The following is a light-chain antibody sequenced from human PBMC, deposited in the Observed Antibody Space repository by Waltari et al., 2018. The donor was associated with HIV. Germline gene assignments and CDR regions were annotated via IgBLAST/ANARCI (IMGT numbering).Light chain of an antibody. CDR3: GAWDTGLGVVI. CDR1: TSHMRKGH. CDR2: YSD. Sequence: QFLLTQSPSVPAAPRQKVTILCSGSTSHMRKGHFSWYQVIPGTFPKPLIYYSDARPSGIPDRFSASKSGTSATLEIIGLQPGDEADYCCGAWDTGLGVVIFGGGTKLTVL. V-gene: IGLV1-51*01. J-gene: IGLJ2*01.